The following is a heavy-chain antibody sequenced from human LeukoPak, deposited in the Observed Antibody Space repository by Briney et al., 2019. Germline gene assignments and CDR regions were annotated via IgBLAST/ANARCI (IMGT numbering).Heavy chain of an antibody. Sequence: PSETLSLTCTVSGASISNVDFYWTWIRQAPGKGLEWIGYIYNSGSTHFNPSLKSRVTMSDDTSKNQFSLRLSSVTAADTAVYYCAAEEIAIVPTATNSYFDTWGQGILVTVSS. CDR2: IYNSGST. D-gene: IGHD2-21*01. CDR1: GASISNVDFY. J-gene: IGHJ4*02. V-gene: IGHV4-30-4*08. CDR3: AAEEIAIVPTATNSYFDT.